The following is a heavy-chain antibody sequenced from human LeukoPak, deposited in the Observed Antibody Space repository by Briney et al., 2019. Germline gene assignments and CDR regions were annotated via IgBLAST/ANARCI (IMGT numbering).Heavy chain of an antibody. J-gene: IGHJ4*02. Sequence: PSETLSLTCTVSGGSISSYYWSWIRQPPGKGLEWIGYIYYSGSTNYNPSLKSRVTISVDTSKNQFSLKLSSVTAADTAVYYCARVGYYGSGGYPDYWGQGTLVTVSS. V-gene: IGHV4-59*01. CDR2: IYYSGST. D-gene: IGHD3-10*01. CDR3: ARVGYYGSGGYPDY. CDR1: GGSISSYY.